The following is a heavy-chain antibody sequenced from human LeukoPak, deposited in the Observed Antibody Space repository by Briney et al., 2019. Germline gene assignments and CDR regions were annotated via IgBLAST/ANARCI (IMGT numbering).Heavy chain of an antibody. D-gene: IGHD6-13*01. J-gene: IGHJ4*02. Sequence: GSSVKVSCKASGGTFSSYAISWVRQAPGQGLKWIGGIIPIFGTANYAQKFQGRVTITTDESTSTAYMELSSLRSEDTAVYYCARRPRAAAGLCYFDYWGQGTLVTVSS. CDR3: ARRPRAAAGLCYFDY. CDR1: GGTFSSYA. CDR2: IIPIFGTA. V-gene: IGHV1-69*05.